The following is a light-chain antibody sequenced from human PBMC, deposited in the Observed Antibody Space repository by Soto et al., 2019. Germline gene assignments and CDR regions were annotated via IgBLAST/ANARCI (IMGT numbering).Light chain of an antibody. Sequence: QSALTQPASVSGSPGQSITISCSDVGSYGVVSWYQQHPCKVPKLMIYDGTQRPSAVSDRFSGSKSANTASLTISGLQAEDEADYYCSLDAGPNTYVFGTGTKVTVL. CDR3: SLDAGPNTYV. CDR2: DGT. CDR1: DVGSYGV. V-gene: IGLV2-23*01. J-gene: IGLJ1*01.